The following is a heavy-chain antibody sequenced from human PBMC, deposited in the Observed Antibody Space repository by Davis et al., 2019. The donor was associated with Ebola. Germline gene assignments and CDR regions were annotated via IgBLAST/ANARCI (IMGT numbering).Heavy chain of an antibody. D-gene: IGHD1-26*01. V-gene: IGHV4-34*01. CDR2: INHSGST. CDR1: GGSFSGYY. J-gene: IGHJ5*02. Sequence: MPSETLSLTCAVYGGSFSGYYWSWIRQPPGKGLEWIGEINHSGSTKYNPSLKSRITISVDTSKNQFSLKMTSVTAADTAVYYCARGIGSYSGWFDPWGQGTLVTVSS. CDR3: ARGIGSYSGWFDP.